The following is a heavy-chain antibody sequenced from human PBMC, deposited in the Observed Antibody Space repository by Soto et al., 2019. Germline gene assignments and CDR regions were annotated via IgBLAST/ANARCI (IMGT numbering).Heavy chain of an antibody. CDR1: AGTVSNHA. J-gene: IGHJ5*02. CDR3: AKFDYGDCVGWFDP. D-gene: IGHD4-17*01. Sequence: QEELVQSAAEVKKPGSSVKVSCKASAGTVSNHAISWVRQAPGQGLEWMGGIIPIFGTPDYAQKFQGRFTITADTSTDTVYMELTSVRSVDTAVHYCAKFDYGDCVGWFDPWGHGTLVTVSS. CDR2: IIPIFGTP. V-gene: IGHV1-69*06.